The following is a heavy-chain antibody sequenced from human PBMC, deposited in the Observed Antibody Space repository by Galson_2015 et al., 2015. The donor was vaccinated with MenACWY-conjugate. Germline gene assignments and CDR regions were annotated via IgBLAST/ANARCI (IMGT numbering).Heavy chain of an antibody. D-gene: IGHD3-22*01. CDR2: ISGSGGST. CDR3: VNPPSPKRYYDSSGSLDY. J-gene: IGHJ4*02. Sequence: SLRLSCAASGFTFSGSAMHWVRQASGKGLEWVSAISGSGGSTYYADSVKGRFTISRDNSKNTLYLQMNSLRAEDTAVYYCVNPPSPKRYYDSSGSLDYWGQGTLVTVSS. CDR1: GFTFSGSA. V-gene: IGHV3-23*01.